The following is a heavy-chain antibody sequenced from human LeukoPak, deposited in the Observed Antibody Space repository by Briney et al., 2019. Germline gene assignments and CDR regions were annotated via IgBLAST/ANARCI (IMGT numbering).Heavy chain of an antibody. J-gene: IGHJ4*02. Sequence: GGSLRLSCAASVFTYSSYGMNWVRQAPGKGLEWVSSISSGSTYTYYADSVKGRFTISRDNAKHSLYLQMNSLRAEDTAVYYCARTGYGYNYFDYWGQGTLVTVSS. V-gene: IGHV3-21*01. CDR3: ARTGYGYNYFDY. CDR1: VFTYSSYG. D-gene: IGHD3-16*01. CDR2: ISSGSTYT.